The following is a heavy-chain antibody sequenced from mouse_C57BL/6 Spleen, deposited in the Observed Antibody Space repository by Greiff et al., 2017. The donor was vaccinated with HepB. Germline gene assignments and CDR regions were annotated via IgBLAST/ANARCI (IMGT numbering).Heavy chain of an antibody. CDR2: ISSGGDYI. D-gene: IGHD1-1*01. CDR1: GFTFSSYA. CDR3: TRENSDYYGSSYRYFDV. V-gene: IGHV5-9-1*02. Sequence: EVMLVESGEGLVKPGGSLKLSCAASGFTFSSYAMSWVRQTPEKRLEWVAYISSGGDYIYYADTVKGRFTISRDNARNTLYLQMSSLKSEDTAMYYCTRENSDYYGSSYRYFDVWGTGTTVTVSS. J-gene: IGHJ1*03.